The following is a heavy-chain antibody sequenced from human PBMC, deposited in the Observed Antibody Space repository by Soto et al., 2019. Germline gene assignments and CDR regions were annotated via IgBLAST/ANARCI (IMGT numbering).Heavy chain of an antibody. Sequence: PGESLKISCKGSGYSFTSYWIGWVRQMPGKGLEWMGIIYPGDSDTRYSPSFQGQVTISADKSISTAYLQWSSLKASDTAMYYCARTSAAGIYYYGMHVWGQGTTGTVSS. V-gene: IGHV5-51*01. J-gene: IGHJ6*02. CDR2: IYPGDSDT. D-gene: IGHD6-13*01. CDR1: GYSFTSYW. CDR3: ARTSAAGIYYYGMHV.